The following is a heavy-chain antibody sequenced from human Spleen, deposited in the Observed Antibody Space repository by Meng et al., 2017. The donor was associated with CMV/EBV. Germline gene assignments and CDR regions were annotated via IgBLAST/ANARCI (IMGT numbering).Heavy chain of an antibody. J-gene: IGHJ5*02. CDR1: GFSLSASGVG. V-gene: IGHV2-5*02. CDR3: VHRRYSPRDRIWFDP. CDR2: VYWDDDR. D-gene: IGHD1-26*01. Sequence: SGFSLSASGVGVGWVRQSPGEALEWLALVYWDDDRRYSPSLRSRLTITKDTSRNQVVLTMTDMDAVDTGTYYCVHRRYSPRDRIWFDPWGQGTLVTVSS.